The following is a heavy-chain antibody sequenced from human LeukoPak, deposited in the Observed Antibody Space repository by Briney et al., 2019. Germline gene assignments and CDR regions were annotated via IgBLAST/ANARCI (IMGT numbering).Heavy chain of an antibody. CDR1: GLTFSSYA. CDR2: ISYDGSNK. D-gene: IGHD3-3*01. Sequence: PGGSLRLSCAASGLTFSSYAMNWVRQAPGKGLEWVAVISYDGSNKFYADSVKGRFTISRDNSKNTVYLQMNSLRDEDTAVYYCAKSAVTSSLILEDSWGQGTLVTVSS. V-gene: IGHV3-30*18. CDR3: AKSAVTSSLILEDS. J-gene: IGHJ4*02.